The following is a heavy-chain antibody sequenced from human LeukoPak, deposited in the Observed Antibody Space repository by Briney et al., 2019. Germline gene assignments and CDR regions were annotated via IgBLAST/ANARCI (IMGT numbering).Heavy chain of an antibody. V-gene: IGHV4-39*07. CDR2: IYYSGST. CDR3: ARVHKWQLVPWFDP. Sequence: SETLSLTCTVSGGSISSSSYCWGWIRQPPGKGLEWIGSIYYSGSTYYNPSLKSRVTISVDTSKNQFSLKLSSVTAADTAVYYCARVHKWQLVPWFDPWGQGTLVTVSS. CDR1: GGSISSSSYC. D-gene: IGHD6-6*01. J-gene: IGHJ5*02.